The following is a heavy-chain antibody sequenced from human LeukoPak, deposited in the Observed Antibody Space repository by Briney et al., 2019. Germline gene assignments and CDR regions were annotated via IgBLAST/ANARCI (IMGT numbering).Heavy chain of an antibody. V-gene: IGHV3-30*04. J-gene: IGHJ4*02. CDR1: GFTFSSYA. Sequence: GGSLRLSCAASGFTFSSYAMSWVRQAPGKGLEWVAVISYDGSNKYYADSVKGRFTISRDNSKNTLYLQMNSLRAEDTAVYYCARSRVVTAIVNYWGQGTLVTVSS. CDR3: ARSRVVTAIVNY. D-gene: IGHD2-21*02. CDR2: ISYDGSNK.